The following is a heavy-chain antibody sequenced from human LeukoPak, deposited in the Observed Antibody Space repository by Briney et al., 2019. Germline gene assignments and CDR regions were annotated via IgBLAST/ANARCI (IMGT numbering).Heavy chain of an antibody. Sequence: SETLSLTCTVSGGSMNNYYWSWIRQPPGKGLEWIGFIYYSGSTNYNPSLKSRVTISVDTSKNQFSLKLSSVTAADTAVYYCARAVSGRSNIYYYYYMDVWGKGTTVTVSS. J-gene: IGHJ6*03. V-gene: IGHV4-59*01. CDR2: IYYSGST. D-gene: IGHD2/OR15-2a*01. CDR3: ARAVSGRSNIYYYYYMDV. CDR1: GGSMNNYY.